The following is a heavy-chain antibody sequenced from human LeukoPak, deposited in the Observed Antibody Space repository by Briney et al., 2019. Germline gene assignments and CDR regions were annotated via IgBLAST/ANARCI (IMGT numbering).Heavy chain of an antibody. CDR2: ISYDGSNK. V-gene: IGHV3-30*03. CDR3: ARAGDMTTVTTDAFDI. CDR1: GFTFSSYG. Sequence: GGSLRLSCAASGFTFSSYGMHWVRQAPGKGLEWVAVISYDGSNKYYADSVKGRFTISRDNSKNTLYLQMNSLRAEDTAVYYCARAGDMTTVTTDAFDIWGQGTMVTVSS. J-gene: IGHJ3*02. D-gene: IGHD4-17*01.